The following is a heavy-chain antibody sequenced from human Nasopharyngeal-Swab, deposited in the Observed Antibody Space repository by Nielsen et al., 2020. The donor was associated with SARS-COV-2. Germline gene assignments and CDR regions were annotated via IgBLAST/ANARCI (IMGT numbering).Heavy chain of an antibody. J-gene: IGHJ6*02. CDR2: ISYDGSNK. D-gene: IGHD2-15*01. CDR3: ARGYCSSGSCYAKHYGMDV. V-gene: IGHV3-30*03. Sequence: GESLKISCAASGFTFSSYGMHWVRQAPGKGLEWVAVISYDGSNKYYADSVKGRFTISRDNSKNTLYLQMNNLRAEDTAVYYCARGYCSSGSCYAKHYGMDVWGQGTTVTVSS. CDR1: GFTFSSYG.